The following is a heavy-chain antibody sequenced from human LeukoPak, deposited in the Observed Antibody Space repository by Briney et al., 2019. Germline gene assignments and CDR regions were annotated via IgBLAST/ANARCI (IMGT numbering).Heavy chain of an antibody. D-gene: IGHD1-7*01. CDR1: GLTFDDYG. CDR2: INWNGGST. CDR3: ARGPRGNWNYPPWDY. J-gene: IGHJ4*02. Sequence: GGSLRLSCAASGLTFDDYGMSWVRQAPGKGLEWVSGINWNGGSTGYADSVKGRFTISRDNAKNSLYLQMNSLRAEDTAVYYCARGPRGNWNYPPWDYWGQGTLVTVSS. V-gene: IGHV3-20*04.